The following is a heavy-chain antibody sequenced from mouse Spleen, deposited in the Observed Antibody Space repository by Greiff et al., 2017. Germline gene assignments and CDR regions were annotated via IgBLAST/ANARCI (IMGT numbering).Heavy chain of an antibody. V-gene: IGHV5-9*04. D-gene: IGHD4-1*01. Sequence: EVNVVESGGGLVKPGGSLKLSCAASGFTFSSYTMSWVRQTPAKRLEWVATISSGGGNTYYPDSVKGRFTISRDNARNTLYLQMSSLRSEDTAMYYCARLGRNWYFDVWGAGTTVTVSS. J-gene: IGHJ1*01. CDR1: GFTFSSYT. CDR3: ARLGRNWYFDV. CDR2: ISSGGGNT.